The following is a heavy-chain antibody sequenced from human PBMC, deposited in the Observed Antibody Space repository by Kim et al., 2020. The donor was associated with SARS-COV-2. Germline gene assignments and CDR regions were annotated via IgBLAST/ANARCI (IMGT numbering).Heavy chain of an antibody. Sequence: VKARVTISRDNSKNALYLQKNSLRAEDTAVYYCARLGCSSTSCYPGMFDYWGQGTLVTVSS. J-gene: IGHJ4*02. CDR3: ARLGCSSTSCYPGMFDY. V-gene: IGHV3-30*14. D-gene: IGHD2-2*01.